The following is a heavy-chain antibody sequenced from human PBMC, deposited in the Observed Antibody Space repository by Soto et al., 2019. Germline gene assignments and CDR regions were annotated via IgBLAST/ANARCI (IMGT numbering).Heavy chain of an antibody. CDR3: ARAEVALVPAAIERAFDI. V-gene: IGHV1-69*13. Sequence: SVKVSCKASGCTVSSYAISCVRQAPGQVLEWMGGIIPIFGTANYAQKFQGRVTITADESTSTAYMELSSLRSEDAAVYYCARAEVALVPAAIERAFDIWGRGTMVTVSS. CDR2: IIPIFGTA. CDR1: GCTVSSYA. D-gene: IGHD2-2*01. J-gene: IGHJ3*02.